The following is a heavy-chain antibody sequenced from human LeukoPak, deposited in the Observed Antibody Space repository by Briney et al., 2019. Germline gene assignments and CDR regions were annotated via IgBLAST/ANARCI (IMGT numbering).Heavy chain of an antibody. CDR1: GLSVSSNY. D-gene: IGHD1-26*01. J-gene: IGHJ4*02. CDR2: IKGDGSST. V-gene: IGHV3-74*01. Sequence: GGSLRLSCAASGLSVSSNYMSWVRQAPGEGLVRVARIKGDGSSTNYADSVKGRFTIARDNAKNTVYLQMNSLRAEDTAVYYCAKDLEWELSALPFDYWGQGTLVTVSS. CDR3: AKDLEWELSALPFDY.